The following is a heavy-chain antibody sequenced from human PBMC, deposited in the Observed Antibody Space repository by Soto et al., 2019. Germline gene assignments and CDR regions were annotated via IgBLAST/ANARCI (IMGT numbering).Heavy chain of an antibody. V-gene: IGHV3-9*01. CDR3: AKDAVGGAPSPYYFDY. J-gene: IGHJ4*02. Sequence: GGSLRLSCAASGFTFDDYAMHWVRQAPGKGLEWVSGISWNSGSIGYTDSVKGRFTISRDNAKNSLYLQMNSLRAEDTALYYCAKDAVGGAPSPYYFDYWGQGTLVTVSS. D-gene: IGHD3-16*01. CDR2: ISWNSGSI. CDR1: GFTFDDYA.